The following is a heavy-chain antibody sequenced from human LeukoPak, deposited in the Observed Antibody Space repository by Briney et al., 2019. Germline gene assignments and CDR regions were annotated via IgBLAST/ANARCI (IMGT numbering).Heavy chain of an antibody. J-gene: IGHJ6*02. CDR3: ARDWDQESYYYGMDV. Sequence: GASVKVSCKASGYTFTSYGISWVRQAPGQGLEWMGWISAYNGNTNYAQKLQGRVTMTTDTSTSTAYMELRSLRSDDTAVYYCARDWDQESYYYGMDVWGQGTTVTVSS. V-gene: IGHV1-18*01. CDR1: GYTFTSYG. D-gene: IGHD1-26*01. CDR2: ISAYNGNT.